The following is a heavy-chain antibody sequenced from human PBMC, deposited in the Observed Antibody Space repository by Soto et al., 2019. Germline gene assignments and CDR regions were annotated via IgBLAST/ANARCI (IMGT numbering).Heavy chain of an antibody. V-gene: IGHV1-24*01. Sequence: ASVKVSCKVSGYTLTELSMHWVRQAPGKGLEWMGGFDPEDGETIYAQKFQGRVTMTEDTSTDTAYMELSSLRSEDTAVYYCATDPLGFGGTTWGRGTHTSYWGQGTLVTVSS. D-gene: IGHD1-7*01. CDR1: GYTLTELS. CDR3: ATDPLGFGGTTWGRGTHTSY. J-gene: IGHJ4*02. CDR2: FDPEDGET.